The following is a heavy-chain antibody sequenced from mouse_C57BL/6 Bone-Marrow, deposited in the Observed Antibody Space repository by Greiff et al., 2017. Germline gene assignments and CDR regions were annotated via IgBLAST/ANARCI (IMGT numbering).Heavy chain of an antibody. CDR3: AGDPDGYWYFDV. CDR1: GFPITSGYY. D-gene: IGHD2-3*01. CDR2: ITHSGET. Sequence: QVQLQQSGPGLVKPSQSLFLTCSITGFPITSGYYWIWIRQSPGKPLEWMGYITHSGETFYNPSLQSPISITRETSKNQFFLQLNSVTTEDTAMYYCAGDPDGYWYFDVWGTGTTVTVSS. V-gene: IGHV12-3*01. J-gene: IGHJ1*03.